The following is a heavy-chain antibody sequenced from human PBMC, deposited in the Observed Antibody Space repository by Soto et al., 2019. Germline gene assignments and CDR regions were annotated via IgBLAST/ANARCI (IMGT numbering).Heavy chain of an antibody. Sequence: QVHLVQSGAEVKKPGASVKVSCKASGYTVTTYGITWVRQAPGQGLEWMGWLSAYNGNTNYAQKLQGRVTMTADTSTSTAYEELTSLTSDDTDVYDCERWSPYAAFDGWGQGTMVTVSS. CDR3: ERWSPYAAFDG. D-gene: IGHD4-17*01. CDR2: LSAYNGNT. J-gene: IGHJ3*01. CDR1: GYTVTTYG. V-gene: IGHV1-18*01.